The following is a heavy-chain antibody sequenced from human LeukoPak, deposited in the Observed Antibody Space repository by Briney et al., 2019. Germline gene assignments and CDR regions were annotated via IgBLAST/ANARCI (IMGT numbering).Heavy chain of an antibody. CDR1: GGCISSYY. V-gene: IGHV4-4*07. CDR3: ARMAPTTVTTAIDY. Sequence: SETLSLTCTVSGGCISSYYWSWIRQPAGKGLEWIGRIYSSGSTNYNPSLKSRVTMSVDTSKNQFSLKLIPVTAADTAVYYCARMAPTTVTTAIDYWGQGNPVTVSS. CDR2: IYSSGST. J-gene: IGHJ4*02. D-gene: IGHD4-17*01.